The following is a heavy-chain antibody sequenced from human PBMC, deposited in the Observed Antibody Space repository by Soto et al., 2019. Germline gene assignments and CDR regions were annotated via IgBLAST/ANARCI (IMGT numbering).Heavy chain of an antibody. CDR2: ISSTTNYI. Sequence: SGGSLRLSCAASGFTFTRYSMNWVRQAPGKGLEWVSSISSTTNYIYYGDSMKGRFTISRDNAKNSLYLEMNSLRAEDTAVYYCARESEDLTSNFDYWGQGTPVTVPS. CDR3: ARESEDLTSNFDY. V-gene: IGHV3-21*06. CDR1: GFTFTRYS. J-gene: IGHJ4*02.